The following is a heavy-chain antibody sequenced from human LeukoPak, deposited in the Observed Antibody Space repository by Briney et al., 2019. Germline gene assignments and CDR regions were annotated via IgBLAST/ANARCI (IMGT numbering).Heavy chain of an antibody. D-gene: IGHD3-10*01. Sequence: SETLSLTCAVYGGSFSGYYWSWIRQPAGKGLEWIGRIYTSGSTNYNPSLKSRVTMSVDTSKNQFSLKLSSVTAADTAVYYCARAGAYYYGMDVWGQGTTVTVSS. J-gene: IGHJ6*02. CDR3: ARAGAYYYGMDV. V-gene: IGHV4-59*10. CDR1: GGSFSGYY. CDR2: IYTSGST.